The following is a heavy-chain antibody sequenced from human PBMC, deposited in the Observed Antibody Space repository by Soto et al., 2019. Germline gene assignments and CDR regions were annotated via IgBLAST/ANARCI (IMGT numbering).Heavy chain of an antibody. D-gene: IGHD3-3*01. CDR3: AAESYDFWSGYYPGPMDV. V-gene: IGHV1-58*01. Sequence: ASVKVSCKASGFTFTSSAVQWVRQARGQRLEWIGWIVVGSGNTNYAQKFQERVTITRDMSTSTAYMELSSLRSEDTAMYYCAAESYDFWSGYYPGPMDVWGQGTTVTVS. J-gene: IGHJ6*02. CDR2: IVVGSGNT. CDR1: GFTFTSSA.